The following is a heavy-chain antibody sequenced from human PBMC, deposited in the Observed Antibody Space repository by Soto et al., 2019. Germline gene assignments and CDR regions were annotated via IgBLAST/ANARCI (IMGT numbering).Heavy chain of an antibody. Sequence: GGSMRLACAASGFIFSDYGMHWVRQVPGKGPEWLAVISANGKTQYYADSVKGRFTISRDNSKNTLYLQMNSLRAEDTAVYFCAKKMSSIMYYFDYWGQGTLVTVSS. V-gene: IGHV3-30*18. CDR2: ISANGKTQ. CDR3: AKKMSSIMYYFDY. D-gene: IGHD3-16*01. J-gene: IGHJ4*02. CDR1: GFIFSDYG.